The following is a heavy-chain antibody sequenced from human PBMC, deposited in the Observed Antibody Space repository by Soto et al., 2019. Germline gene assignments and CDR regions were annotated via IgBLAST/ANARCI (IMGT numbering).Heavy chain of an antibody. CDR2: IYYSGST. CDR3: ARDIIRAPRGGVGAKENWFDP. J-gene: IGHJ5*02. V-gene: IGHV4-31*03. D-gene: IGHD1-26*01. Sequence: SETLSLTCTVSGGSISSGGYYWSWIRRHPGKGLEWIGYIYYSGSTYYNPSLKSRVTISVDTSKNQFSLKLSSVTAADTAVYYCARDIIRAPRGGVGAKENWFDPWGQGTLVTSPQ. CDR1: GGSISSGGYY.